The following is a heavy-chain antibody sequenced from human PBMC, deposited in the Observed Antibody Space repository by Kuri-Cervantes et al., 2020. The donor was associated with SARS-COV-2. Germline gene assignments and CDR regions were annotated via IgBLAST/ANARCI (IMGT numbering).Heavy chain of an antibody. CDR3: ARDLYGDYVGAFDI. J-gene: IGHJ3*02. Sequence: ASVKVSCKASGYTFTSYAMNWVRQAPGQGLKWMGWINTNTGNPTYAQGFTGRFVFSLDTSVSTAYLQISSLKAEDTAVYYCARDLYGDYVGAFDIWGQGTMVTVSS. V-gene: IGHV7-4-1*02. CDR2: INTNTGNP. D-gene: IGHD4-17*01. CDR1: GYTFTSYA.